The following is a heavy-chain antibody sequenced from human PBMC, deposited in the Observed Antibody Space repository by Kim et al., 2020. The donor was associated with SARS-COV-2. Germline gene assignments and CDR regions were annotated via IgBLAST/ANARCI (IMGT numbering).Heavy chain of an antibody. CDR3: ASDPPYSGYAMDV. D-gene: IGHD5-18*01. Sequence: GGSLRLSCAASGFNFSPSAMHWVRQAPGQGLEWVAFIWSDTIHKYYADSVKGRFTISRDNSKNTLFLQMDSQRVEDTAVYYCASDPPYSGYAMDVWGQWNTVTVSS. J-gene: IGHJ6*01. CDR2: IWSDTIHK. V-gene: IGHV3-33*01. CDR1: GFNFSPSA.